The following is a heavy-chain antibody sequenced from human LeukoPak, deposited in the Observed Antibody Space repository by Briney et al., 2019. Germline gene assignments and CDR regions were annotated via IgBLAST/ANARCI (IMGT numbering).Heavy chain of an antibody. CDR3: ASTRGYSYGYYFDY. CDR1: GFTFSSYG. Sequence: AGGSLGLSCAASGFTFSSYGMHWVRQAPGKGLEWVAVIWYDGSNKYYADSVKGRFTISRDNSKNTLYLQMNSLRAEDTAVYYCASTRGYSYGYYFDYWGQGTLVTVSS. D-gene: IGHD5-18*01. CDR2: IWYDGSNK. V-gene: IGHV3-33*01. J-gene: IGHJ4*02.